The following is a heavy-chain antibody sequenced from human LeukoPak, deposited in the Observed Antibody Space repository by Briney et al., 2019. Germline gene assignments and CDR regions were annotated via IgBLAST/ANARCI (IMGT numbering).Heavy chain of an antibody. CDR3: ARGAYHYGSGSYYFDY. CDR1: GGSISSYY. J-gene: IGHJ4*02. D-gene: IGHD3-10*01. V-gene: IGHV4-59*12. CDR2: IHYSGST. Sequence: SETLSLTCTVSGGSISSYYWSWIRQPPGKGLEWIGYIHYSGSTNYNPSLKSRVTISVKTSKNQFSLKLRSVTAADTAVYYCARGAYHYGSGSYYFDYWGQGTLVTVSS.